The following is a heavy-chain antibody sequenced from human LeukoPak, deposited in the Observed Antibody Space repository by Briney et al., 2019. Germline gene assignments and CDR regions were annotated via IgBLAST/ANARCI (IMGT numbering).Heavy chain of an antibody. Sequence: ASVKVSCKASGYTYTSYGISWVRQAPGQGLEWMGWISAYNRSTNYAQKFQDRVTMTTDSSTTTAYMELRSLTPDDTALYYCARDTAVAYYGMDVWGQGTTVTVSS. D-gene: IGHD5-18*01. CDR3: ARDTAVAYYGMDV. J-gene: IGHJ6*02. V-gene: IGHV1-18*01. CDR2: ISAYNRST. CDR1: GYTYTSYG.